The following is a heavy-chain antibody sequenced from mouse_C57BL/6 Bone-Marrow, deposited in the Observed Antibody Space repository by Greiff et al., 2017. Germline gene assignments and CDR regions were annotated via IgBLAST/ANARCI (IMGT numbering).Heavy chain of an antibody. D-gene: IGHD1-1*01. J-gene: IGHJ1*03. Sequence: EVQLQQSGAELVRPGASVKLSCTASGFNIKDDYMHWVKQRPEQGLEWIGWIDPENGDTDYASKFQGKATITADTSSNPAYLQLSSLTSEDTAVYYCTSLGTTVVAPYWYFDVWGTGTTVTVSS. CDR2: IDPENGDT. CDR1: GFNIKDDY. V-gene: IGHV14-4*01. CDR3: TSLGTTVVAPYWYFDV.